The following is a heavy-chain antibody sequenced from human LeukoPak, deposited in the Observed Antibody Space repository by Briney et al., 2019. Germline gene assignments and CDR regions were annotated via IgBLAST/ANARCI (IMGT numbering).Heavy chain of an antibody. D-gene: IGHD7-27*01. Sequence: SQTLSLTCAISGDSVSSNSAAWNWIRQPPSRGLEWLGRTYCRSKWYNDYAVSVKSRITINPDTSKNQFSLQLNSVTPEDTAVYYCARALGRKAFDIWGQGTMVTVSS. CDR3: ARALGRKAFDI. J-gene: IGHJ3*02. V-gene: IGHV6-1*01. CDR1: GDSVSSNSAA. CDR2: TYCRSKWYN.